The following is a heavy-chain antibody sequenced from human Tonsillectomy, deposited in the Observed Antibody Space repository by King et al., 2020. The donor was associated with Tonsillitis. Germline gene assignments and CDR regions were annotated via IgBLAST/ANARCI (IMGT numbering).Heavy chain of an antibody. CDR2: IKSKTDGGTT. D-gene: IGHD3-22*01. CDR1: GFTFSNAW. CDR3: TTDESSVYYYVAVDD. V-gene: IGHV3-15*01. J-gene: IGHJ4*02. Sequence: VQLVESGGGLVKPGVSLRLSCAASGFTFSNAWMSWVRQAPGKGLEWVGRIKSKTDGGTTDYAAPVKGRFTISRDDSKNTLYLQMNSLKTEDTAVYYWTTDESSVYYYVAVDDWGQGTLVTVSA.